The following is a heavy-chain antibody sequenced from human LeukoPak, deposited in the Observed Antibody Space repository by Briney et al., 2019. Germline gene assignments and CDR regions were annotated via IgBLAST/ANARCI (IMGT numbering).Heavy chain of an antibody. D-gene: IGHD1-26*01. J-gene: IGHJ6*03. CDR3: SGSYLYSYYYYMDV. CDR2: FYYSGST. Sequence: SETLSPTCTVSGGSISSYYWSWIRQPPGKGLEWVGYFYYSGSTNYNPSLKSRVTISVDTSKNQFSLKLSSVTAADTAVYYCSGSYLYSYYYYMDVWGKGTTVTISS. CDR1: GGSISSYY. V-gene: IGHV4-59*01.